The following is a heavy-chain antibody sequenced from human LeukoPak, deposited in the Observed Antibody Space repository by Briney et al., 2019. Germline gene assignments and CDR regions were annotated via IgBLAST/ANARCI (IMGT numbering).Heavy chain of an antibody. V-gene: IGHV4-30-2*01. J-gene: IGHJ4*02. D-gene: IGHD5-18*01. Sequence: PSETLSLTCAVSGGSISSGGYSWSWIRQPPGKGLEWIGYIYHSGSTYYNPSLKSRVTISVDRSKNQFSLKLSSVTAADTAVYYCAGGYSYGHFDYWGQGTLVTVSS. CDR2: IYHSGST. CDR3: AGGYSYGHFDY. CDR1: GGSISSGGYS.